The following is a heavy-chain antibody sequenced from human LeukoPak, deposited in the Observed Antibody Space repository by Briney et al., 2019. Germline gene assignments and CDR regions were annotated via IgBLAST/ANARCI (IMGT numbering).Heavy chain of an antibody. CDR3: ARGPTMKMDV. Sequence: GGSLRLSCAGSGFTFSSYSMNWVRQAPGKGLEWVSAISSSSSYIYYADSVKGRFTISRDNAKNSLYLQMNSLRAEDTAVYYCARGPTMKMDVWGKGTTVTVSS. J-gene: IGHJ6*04. V-gene: IGHV3-21*01. CDR2: ISSSSSYI. CDR1: GFTFSSYS. D-gene: IGHD3-22*01.